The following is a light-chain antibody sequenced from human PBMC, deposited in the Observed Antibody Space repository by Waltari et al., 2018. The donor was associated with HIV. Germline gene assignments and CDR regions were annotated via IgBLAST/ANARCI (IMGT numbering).Light chain of an antibody. Sequence: DIVLTQSPGTLSLSPGERATLSCRASQSVDTTYLAWYQQKPGQAPRLLIYGVSSRATGIPDRFSGSGSETDFALTISRLEPEDFAVYYCQHYAISPPMYTFGQGPSWRSN. V-gene: IGKV3-20*01. CDR1: QSVDTTY. J-gene: IGKJ2*01. CDR3: QHYAISPPMYT. CDR2: GVS.